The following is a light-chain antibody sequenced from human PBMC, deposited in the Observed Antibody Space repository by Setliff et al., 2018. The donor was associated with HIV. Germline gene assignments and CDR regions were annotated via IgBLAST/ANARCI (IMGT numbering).Light chain of an antibody. CDR2: EVN. CDR1: KNDVGGHDA. J-gene: IGLJ1*01. V-gene: IGLV2-23*02. Sequence: QSALTQPASVSGSPGQSITTACTGTKNDVGGHDAVSWYQQYPGKAPKLIIYEVNKRPSGLSNRFSGSKSGNTASLTISGLQAEDEAEYYCCSYENSGTFYVFGTGTKVTVL. CDR3: CSYENSGTFYV.